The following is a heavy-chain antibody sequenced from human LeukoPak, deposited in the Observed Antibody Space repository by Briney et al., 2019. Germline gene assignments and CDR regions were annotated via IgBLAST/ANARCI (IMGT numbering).Heavy chain of an antibody. CDR1: GFSFASDD. CDR3: AEEGSGWYYLDY. V-gene: IGHV3-30*02. J-gene: IGHJ4*02. D-gene: IGHD6-19*01. CDR2: IESDGSKE. Sequence: GGSLRLSCVASGFSFASDDIHWVRQAPGKGLEWVTFIESDGSKEYYADSVKGRFTISRDNSMNTVNVQMNSLRPEDTAVYYCAEEGSGWYYLDYWGQGTVVTVSA.